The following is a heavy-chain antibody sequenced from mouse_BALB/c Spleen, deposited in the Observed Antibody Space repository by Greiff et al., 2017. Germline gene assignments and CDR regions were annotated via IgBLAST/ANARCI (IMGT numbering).Heavy chain of an antibody. D-gene: IGHD2-4*01. CDR1: GYTFTDYE. V-gene: IGHV1-15*01. J-gene: IGHJ3*01. CDR3: TREDDCDTFAY. CDR2: IDPETGGT. Sequence: VQLVESGAELVRPGASVTLSCKASGYTFTDYEMHWVKQTPVHGLEWIGAIDPETGGTAYNQKFKGKATLTADKSSSTAYMELRSLTSEDSAVYYCTREDDCDTFAYWGQGTLVTVSA.